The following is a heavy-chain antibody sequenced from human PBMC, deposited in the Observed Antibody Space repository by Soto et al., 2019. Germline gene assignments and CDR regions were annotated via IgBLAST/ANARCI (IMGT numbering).Heavy chain of an antibody. CDR2: ISYTGST. Sequence: QVKLQESGPGRLKPSETLSVTGTVSGGPIFNHYWSWFRQSPGKGLEWIAYISYTGSTNYNPSLKSRATISVDTSKNQFSLNLSSVTAADSAVYYCARDGSSGGMDVWGQGTTVTVSS. D-gene: IGHD3-10*01. CDR1: GGPIFNHY. J-gene: IGHJ6*02. V-gene: IGHV4-59*11. CDR3: ARDGSSGGMDV.